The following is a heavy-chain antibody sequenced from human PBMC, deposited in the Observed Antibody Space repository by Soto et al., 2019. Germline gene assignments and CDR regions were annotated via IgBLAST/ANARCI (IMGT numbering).Heavy chain of an antibody. Sequence: EVQLLESGGDLVQPGGSLRLSCAASGFIFSSYGMSWVRQAPGKGLEWVSAMTGSGGVTYYADSVKGRFTISRDNSKNTLYLQLNSLRADDTAVYYWAKRGGTSGYYPWEYRGQGIRVTVSS. V-gene: IGHV3-23*01. CDR1: GFIFSSYG. CDR3: AKRGGTSGYYPWEY. CDR2: MTGSGGVT. J-gene: IGHJ4*02. D-gene: IGHD3-22*01.